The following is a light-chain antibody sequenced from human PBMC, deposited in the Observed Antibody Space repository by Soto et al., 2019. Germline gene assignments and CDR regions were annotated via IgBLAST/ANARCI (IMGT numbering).Light chain of an antibody. V-gene: IGKV3D-20*01. J-gene: IGKJ1*01. CDR3: QQYGSSPRT. CDR2: DAS. Sequence: IVMTQSPATLSVSPWERATLSCRASQSVSSSYLAWYQQKPGLAPRLLIYDASSRATGIPDRFSGSGSGTDFTLTISRLEPEDFAVYYCQQYGSSPRTFGQGTKVDIK. CDR1: QSVSSSY.